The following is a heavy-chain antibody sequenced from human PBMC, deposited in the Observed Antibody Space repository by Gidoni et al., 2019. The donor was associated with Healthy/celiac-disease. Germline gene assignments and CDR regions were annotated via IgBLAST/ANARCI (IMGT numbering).Heavy chain of an antibody. CDR1: SGSFSASY. V-gene: IGHV4-34*01. CDR3: ARGKVEPAATTSYYYSMDV. CDR2: IKQSGST. J-gene: IGHJ6*02. Sequence: QVKLQQWGAGLLTPSETLSLTCAVYSGSFSASYWSWIRHSPGKGLEWIGEIKQSGSTNYNRALKRRVTRSVDTSKNQFSLRLSSVTAADTALYYCARGKVEPAATTSYYYSMDVWGQGTTVTVSS. D-gene: IGHD2-2*01.